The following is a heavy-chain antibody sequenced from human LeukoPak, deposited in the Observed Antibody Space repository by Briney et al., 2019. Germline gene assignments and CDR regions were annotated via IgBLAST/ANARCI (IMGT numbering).Heavy chain of an antibody. Sequence: PSETLSLTCAVSGGSISSGGYSWSWIRQPPGKGLEWIGYIYHSGSTYYNPSLKSRVTISVDRSKNQFSLKLSSVTAADTAVYYCARVEWGVLDYWGQGTLVTVSS. CDR2: IYHSGST. CDR1: GGSISSGGYS. J-gene: IGHJ4*02. V-gene: IGHV4-30-2*01. CDR3: ARVEWGVLDY. D-gene: IGHD3-3*01.